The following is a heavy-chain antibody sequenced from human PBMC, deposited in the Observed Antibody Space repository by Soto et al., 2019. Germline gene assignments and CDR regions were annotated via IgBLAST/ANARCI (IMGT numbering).Heavy chain of an antibody. J-gene: IGHJ4*02. CDR2: IYYSAGT. CDR1: GGSIISYY. D-gene: IGHD2-21*02. Sequence: SETLSLTCTVSGGSIISYYWSWIRQPPGKGLEWIGYIYYSAGTNYSPSLKSRVTISVDTSKNQFSLNLSSVTAADTAVYYCARRLPYCGGDCYSLDYWGQGTLVTVSS. CDR3: ARRLPYCGGDCYSLDY. V-gene: IGHV4-59*08.